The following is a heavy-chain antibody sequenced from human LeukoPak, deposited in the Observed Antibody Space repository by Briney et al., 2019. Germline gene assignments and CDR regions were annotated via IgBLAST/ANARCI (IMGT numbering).Heavy chain of an antibody. J-gene: IGHJ4*02. V-gene: IGHV3-23*01. CDR3: AKDRGVQLWFGDY. CDR1: GFTFTSYA. D-gene: IGHD3-10*01. CDR2: ITDSGGST. Sequence: PGGSLRFSCAASGFTFTSYAMSWVRQAPGKGLEWVSTITDSGGSTYYADSVKGRFTISRDNSKNTLYLQMNSLRAEDTAVYYCAKDRGVQLWFGDYWGQGALVTVSS.